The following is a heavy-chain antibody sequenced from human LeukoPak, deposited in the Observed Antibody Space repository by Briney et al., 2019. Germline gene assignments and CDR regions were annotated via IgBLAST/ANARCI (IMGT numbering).Heavy chain of an antibody. CDR2: ISYDGSNK. CDR3: ARDGPLGSVGY. CDR1: GFTFSSYA. D-gene: IGHD1-26*01. J-gene: IGHJ4*02. Sequence: GGSLRLSCAASGFTFSSYAMHWVRQAPGKGLEWVAVISYDGSNKYYADSVKGRFTISRDNSKNTLYPQMNSLRAEDTAVYYCARDGPLGSVGYWGQGTLVTVSS. V-gene: IGHV3-30-3*01.